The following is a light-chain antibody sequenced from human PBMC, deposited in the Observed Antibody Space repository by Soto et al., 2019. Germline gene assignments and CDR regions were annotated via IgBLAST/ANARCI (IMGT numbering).Light chain of an antibody. CDR2: EVN. Sequence: QSALTQPASVSGSPGQSITISCSGTYNLVSWYQQHPGKAPKLMIFEVNKRPSGVSYRFSGSKSGNTASLTISALQAEDEADYFCCSYAGSDVFGTGTKLTVL. CDR1: YNL. J-gene: IGLJ1*01. V-gene: IGLV2-23*02. CDR3: CSYAGSDV.